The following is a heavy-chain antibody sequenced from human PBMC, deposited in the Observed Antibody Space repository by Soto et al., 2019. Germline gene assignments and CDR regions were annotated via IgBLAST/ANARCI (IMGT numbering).Heavy chain of an antibody. CDR3: ARDNARDYGDEGFDY. D-gene: IGHD4-17*01. CDR1: GGTFSSYA. Sequence: QVQLVQSGAEVKKPGSSVKVSCKASGGTFSSYAISWVRQAPGQGLEWMGGISAYNGNTNYAQKLQGRVTMTTDTSTSTAYMELRSLRSDDTAVYYCARDNARDYGDEGFDYWGQGTLVTVSS. CDR2: ISAYNGNT. J-gene: IGHJ4*02. V-gene: IGHV1-18*01.